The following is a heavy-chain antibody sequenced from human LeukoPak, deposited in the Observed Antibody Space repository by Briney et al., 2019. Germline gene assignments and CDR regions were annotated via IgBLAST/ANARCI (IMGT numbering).Heavy chain of an antibody. Sequence: GGSLRLSCAVSGFIFSNYWMSWVRQAPGKGLEWVANIKPDGSEKNYLASVKGRFTISRDNAKNSLYLQMNSLRAEDTAVYYCARGRDVPDSWGQGTLVTVSS. V-gene: IGHV3-7*01. CDR3: ARGRDVPDS. D-gene: IGHD2-2*01. CDR1: GFIFSNYW. J-gene: IGHJ4*02. CDR2: IKPDGSEK.